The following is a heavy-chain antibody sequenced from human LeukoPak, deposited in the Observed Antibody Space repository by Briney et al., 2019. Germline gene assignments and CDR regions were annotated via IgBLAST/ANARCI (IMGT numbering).Heavy chain of an antibody. D-gene: IGHD5-24*01. V-gene: IGHV1-69*05. CDR1: GGTFSSYA. CDR3: ARGSPVEMATADAFDI. CDR2: IIPIFGTA. Sequence: ASVKVSCKASGGTFSSYAISWVRQAPGQGLEWTGGIIPIFGTANYAQKFQGRVTITTDESTSTAYMELSSLRSEDTAVYYCARGSPVEMATADAFDIWGQGTMVTVSS. J-gene: IGHJ3*02.